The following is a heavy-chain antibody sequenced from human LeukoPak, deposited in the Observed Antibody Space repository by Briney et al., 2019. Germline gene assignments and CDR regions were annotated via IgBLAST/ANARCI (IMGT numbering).Heavy chain of an antibody. CDR1: GW. Sequence: GRSLRLSCAASGWMHWVRQVPGKGLVWVSGVNHDGRRTFYADSVKGRFTISRDNAKNTVYLQMNSLRAEDTAVYYCASVFDSWGQGRLVTVSS. CDR2: VNHDGRRT. V-gene: IGHV3-74*01. J-gene: IGHJ4*02. CDR3: ASVFDS.